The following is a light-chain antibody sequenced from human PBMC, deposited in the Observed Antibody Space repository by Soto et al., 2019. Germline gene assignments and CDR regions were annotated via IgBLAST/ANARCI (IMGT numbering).Light chain of an antibody. CDR2: TAS. Sequence: DIQMTQSPSTLSASVGDRVTITCRAGQGIRVDLARYQQKPGKAPKRLIYTASSLQSGVPSRFSGSGSGTEFTLTISSLQPEDFATYYCLQYYSYPRTFGQGTRVEVK. V-gene: IGKV1-17*01. CDR3: LQYYSYPRT. J-gene: IGKJ1*01. CDR1: QGIRVD.